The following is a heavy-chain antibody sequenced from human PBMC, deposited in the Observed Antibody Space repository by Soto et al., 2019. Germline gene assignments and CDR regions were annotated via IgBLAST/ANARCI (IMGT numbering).Heavy chain of an antibody. CDR1: GGTFNNYP. D-gene: IGHD5-12*01. Sequence: QVQLVQSGAEVKKPASSVKVSCKASGGTFNNYPITWVRQAPGEGLEWMGGSIPIFGTANYAQNFQGRVTISVDESTSTAYMELSSLRSEDTAVYYCARGRGYSGDDHYYYFDMDFWGQGTTVTVSS. CDR3: ARGRGYSGDDHYYYFDMDF. V-gene: IGHV1-69*01. CDR2: SIPIFGTA. J-gene: IGHJ6*02.